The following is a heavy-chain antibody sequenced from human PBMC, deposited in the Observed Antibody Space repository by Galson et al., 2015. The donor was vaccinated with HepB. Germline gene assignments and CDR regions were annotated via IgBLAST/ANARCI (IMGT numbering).Heavy chain of an antibody. CDR3: ARVMVGLLPYDD. J-gene: IGHJ4*02. CDR2: ISYDGSNK. V-gene: IGHV3-30*04. CDR1: GFTFSSYA. Sequence: SLRLSCAASGFTFSSYAMHWVRQAPGKGLEWVAVISYDGSNKYYADSVKGRFTISRDNSKNTLYLQMNSLRAEDTAVYYCARVMVGLLPYDDWGQGTLVTVSS. D-gene: IGHD4/OR15-4a*01.